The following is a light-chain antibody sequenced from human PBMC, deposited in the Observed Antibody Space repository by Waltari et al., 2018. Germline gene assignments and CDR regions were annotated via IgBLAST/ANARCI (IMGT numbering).Light chain of an antibody. V-gene: IGLV3-21*01. J-gene: IGLJ2*01. Sequence: SYVLTQPPSVSVAPGMTARITCGGNNIESKSVHWYRQSPGQAPVLVIFYDKDRPARIPERFSGSNSGTTATLTISRVEAGDEADYYCQVWDSSTSHVVFGAGTKLTVL. CDR1: NIESKS. CDR3: QVWDSSTSHVV. CDR2: YDK.